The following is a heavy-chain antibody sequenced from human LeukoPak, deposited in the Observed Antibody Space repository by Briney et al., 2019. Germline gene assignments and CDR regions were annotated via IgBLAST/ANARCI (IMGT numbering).Heavy chain of an antibody. CDR2: INPSGGST. D-gene: IGHD6-13*01. Sequence: ASVKVSCKASGYTFTSYYMHWVRQAPGQGLEWMGIINPSGGSTSYAQKFQGRVTMTRDTSTSTVYMELSSLRAEDTAVYYCARDGGSSSCCDDAFDIWGQGTMVTVSS. CDR3: ARDGGSSSCCDDAFDI. CDR1: GYTFTSYY. J-gene: IGHJ3*02. V-gene: IGHV1-46*01.